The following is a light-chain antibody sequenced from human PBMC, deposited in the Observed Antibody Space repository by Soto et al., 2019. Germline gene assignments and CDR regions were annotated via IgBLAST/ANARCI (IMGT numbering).Light chain of an antibody. J-gene: IGLJ1*01. CDR1: HNDGGHENF. CDR2: DVT. V-gene: IGLV2-14*03. Sequence: QYALAQPASVCGSPGQSITISCTGTHNDGGHENFVSWYQQHPDKVPKLIMYDVTRRASGISSRFSASKSGNTAYLAISGLQADDEAFYFCDSSRSDNHRFYVFG. CDR3: DSSRSDNHRFYV.